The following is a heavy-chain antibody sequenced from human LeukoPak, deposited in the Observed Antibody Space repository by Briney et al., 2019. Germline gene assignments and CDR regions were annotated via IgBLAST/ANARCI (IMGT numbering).Heavy chain of an antibody. CDR2: IYYSGST. CDR1: GGSISSSSYY. D-gene: IGHD3-22*01. Sequence: PSETLSLTCTVSGGSISSSSYYWGWIRQPPGKGLEWLGSIYYSGSTYYNPSLKSRVTISVDTSKNQFSLKLSSVTAADTAVYYCARWGYYDSSGYFDYWGQGTLVTVSS. V-gene: IGHV4-39*01. J-gene: IGHJ4*02. CDR3: ARWGYYDSSGYFDY.